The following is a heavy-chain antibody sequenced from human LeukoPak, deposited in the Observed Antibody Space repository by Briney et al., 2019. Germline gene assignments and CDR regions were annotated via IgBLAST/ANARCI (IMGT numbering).Heavy chain of an antibody. D-gene: IGHD1-26*01. J-gene: IGHJ4*02. V-gene: IGHV4-59*01. CDR3: ARVGGIVGATTYFDY. CDR1: GGSISSYY. CDR2: IYYRGST. Sequence: SETLSLTCTVSGGSISSYYWSWIRQPPGKGLEWIGYIYYRGSTNYNPSLKSRVSISVDTSKNHFSLKLSSVTAADTAVYYCARVGGIVGATTYFDYWGQGTLVTVSS.